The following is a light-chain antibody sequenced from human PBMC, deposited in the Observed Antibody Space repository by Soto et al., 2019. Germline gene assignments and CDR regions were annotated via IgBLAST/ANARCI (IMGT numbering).Light chain of an antibody. CDR2: GAS. J-gene: IGKJ5*01. CDR1: QSVPSR. CDR3: QQYKSWPPIT. V-gene: IGKV3-15*01. Sequence: EIVMTQSPATLSVSPGEDVSLYCRASQSVPSRIAWYRQKPGQATSLIIYGASTRANGVPDRFSGTGSGTEFTLTFSSLKSEDYAFYYCQQYKSWPPITFGQGTRLEIK.